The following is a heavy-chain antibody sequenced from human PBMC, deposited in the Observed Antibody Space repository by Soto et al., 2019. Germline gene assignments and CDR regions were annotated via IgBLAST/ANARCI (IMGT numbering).Heavy chain of an antibody. J-gene: IGHJ2*01. D-gene: IGHD1-26*01. CDR3: ARREWELPYWYFDL. CDR2: IYYSGST. Sequence: QLQLQESGPGLVKPSETLSLTCTVSGGSISSSSYYWGWIRQPPGKGLEWIGSIYYSGSTYYNPSLKSRVAISVDTSKNQFSLKLSSVTAADTAVYYCARREWELPYWYFDLWGRGTLVTVSS. V-gene: IGHV4-39*01. CDR1: GGSISSSSYY.